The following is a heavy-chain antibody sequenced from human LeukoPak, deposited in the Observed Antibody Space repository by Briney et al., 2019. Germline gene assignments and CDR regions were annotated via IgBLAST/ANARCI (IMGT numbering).Heavy chain of an antibody. Sequence: SETLSLTCTVSGGSISSGDYYWSWIRQPPGKGLEWIGYIYYSGSTYYNPSLKSRVTISVDTSKNQFSLKLSSATAADTAVYYCARDIQQLAHYYYYYYMDVWGKGTTVTVSS. V-gene: IGHV4-30-4*08. CDR2: IYYSGST. J-gene: IGHJ6*03. CDR1: GGSISSGDYY. CDR3: ARDIQQLAHYYYYYYMDV. D-gene: IGHD6-13*01.